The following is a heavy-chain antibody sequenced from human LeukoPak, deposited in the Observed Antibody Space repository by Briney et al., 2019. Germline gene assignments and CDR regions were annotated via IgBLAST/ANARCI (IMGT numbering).Heavy chain of an antibody. V-gene: IGHV3-23*01. CDR1: GFTFSSYA. CDR2: ISGSGGST. J-gene: IGHJ4*02. Sequence: PGGSLRLSCAASGFTFSSYAMSWVRQAPGKGLEWVSAISGSGGSTYYADSVKGRFTISRDNSKNTLYLQMNSLRAEDTAVYYCAKSPGTYCTNGVCYMIPVFSDYWGQGTGVTVSS. D-gene: IGHD2-8*01. CDR3: AKSPGTYCTNGVCYMIPVFSDY.